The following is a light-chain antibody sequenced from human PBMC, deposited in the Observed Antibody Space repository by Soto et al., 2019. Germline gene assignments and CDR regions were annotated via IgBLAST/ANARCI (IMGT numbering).Light chain of an antibody. CDR3: SSSTSGSTPFV. CDR1: SSDIGGSNS. CDR2: EVS. V-gene: IGLV2-14*01. J-gene: IGLJ1*01. Sequence: SVLTQPASVSGSPGQSITISCTGTSSDIGGSNSVSWYQQHPGQAPKLMISEVSNRPSGVSNRFSGSKSGNTASLTISGLQAEDEADYYCSSSTSGSTPFVFGAGTKVTVL.